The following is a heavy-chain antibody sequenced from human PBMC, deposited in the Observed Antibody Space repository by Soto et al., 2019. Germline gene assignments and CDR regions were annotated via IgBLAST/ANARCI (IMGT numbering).Heavy chain of an antibody. CDR3: ARQSEYYYASGRAAPLYGMDV. V-gene: IGHV4-39*01. D-gene: IGHD3-10*01. Sequence: PSETLSLTCAVSGGFVTSSNSYWSWIRQPPGKGLEWIGNIYYTGSTYNNPSLKSRVTISVDTSKNQFSLKLSSVTAADTAVYYCARQSEYYYASGRAAPLYGMDVWGQGTTVTVSS. CDR1: GGFVTSSNSY. J-gene: IGHJ6*02. CDR2: IYYTGST.